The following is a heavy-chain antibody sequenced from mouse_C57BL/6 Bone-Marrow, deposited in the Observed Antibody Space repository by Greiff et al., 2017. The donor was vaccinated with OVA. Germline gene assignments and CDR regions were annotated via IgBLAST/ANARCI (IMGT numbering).Heavy chain of an antibody. CDR3: ARHGAGSSSSYWYFDV. D-gene: IGHD1-1*01. V-gene: IGHV5-9*01. Sequence: EVHLVESGGGLVKPGGSLKLSCAASGFTFSSYTMSWVRQTPEKRLEWVATISGGGGNTYYPDSVKGRFTISRDNAKNTLYLQMSSLRSEDTALYYCARHGAGSSSSYWYFDVWGTGTTVTVSS. CDR1: GFTFSSYT. CDR2: ISGGGGNT. J-gene: IGHJ1*03.